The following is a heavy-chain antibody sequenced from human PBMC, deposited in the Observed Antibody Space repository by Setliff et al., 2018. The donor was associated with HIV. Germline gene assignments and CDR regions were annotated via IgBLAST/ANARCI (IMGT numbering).Heavy chain of an antibody. V-gene: IGHV3-48*03. CDR3: ARGSVAAML. CDR2: INSYGSST. Sequence: PGGSLRLSCAASGFIFSSYEMNWVRQAPGKGLEWVSYINSYGSSTYYADSVKGRFTISRDNAKNSLYLQMNSLRAEDTAVYYCARGSVAAMLGGQGTLVTVSS. D-gene: IGHD6-19*01. CDR1: GFIFSSYE. J-gene: IGHJ4*02.